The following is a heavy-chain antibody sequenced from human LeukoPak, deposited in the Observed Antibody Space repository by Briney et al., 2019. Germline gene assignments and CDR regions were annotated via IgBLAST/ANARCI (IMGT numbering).Heavy chain of an antibody. CDR3: AREAIIRFVKDYYYMDV. J-gene: IGHJ6*03. CDR1: GYSISSGYY. V-gene: IGHV4-38-2*02. D-gene: IGHD3-3*01. Sequence: SETLSLTCTVSGYSISSGYYWGWIRQPPGKGLEWIGSIYHSGSTYYNPSLKSRVTISVDTSKNQFSLKLSSVTAAGTAVYYCAREAIIRFVKDYYYMDVWGKGTTVTISS. CDR2: IYHSGST.